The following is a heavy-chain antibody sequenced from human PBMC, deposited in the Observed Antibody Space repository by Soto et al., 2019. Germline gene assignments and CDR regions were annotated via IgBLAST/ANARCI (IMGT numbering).Heavy chain of an antibody. CDR2: MSWNRGSI. V-gene: IGHV3-9*01. CDR3: AKGTGPN. Sequence: PGGSLRLSCVASGFTFDDFAMHWVRQAPGKGLEWVSGMSWNRGSIVYADPVKGRFTISRDNAKNSLYLQMNSLRAEDTAFYYCAKGTGPNWGQGTLVTVSS. CDR1: GFTFDDFA. J-gene: IGHJ4*02.